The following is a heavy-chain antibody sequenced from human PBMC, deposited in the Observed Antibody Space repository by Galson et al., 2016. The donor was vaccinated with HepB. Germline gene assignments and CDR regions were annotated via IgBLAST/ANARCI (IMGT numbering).Heavy chain of an antibody. CDR3: ARVTIFGIIEGFDP. J-gene: IGHJ5*02. CDR2: VYHTGST. Sequence: SLTCTVSGGSISPYYWSWLRQTPGLGLQYIGYVYHTGSTHYNPSLKSRVTLSVDTSKNQFSLKLSSVTAADTAIYYCARVTIFGIIEGFDPGGQGILVTVSS. CDR1: GGSISPYY. V-gene: IGHV4-59*01. D-gene: IGHD3-3*02.